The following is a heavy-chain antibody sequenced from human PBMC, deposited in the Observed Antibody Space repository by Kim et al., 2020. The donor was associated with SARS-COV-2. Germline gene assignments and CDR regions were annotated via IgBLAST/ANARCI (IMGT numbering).Heavy chain of an antibody. D-gene: IGHD2-21*01. CDR1: GGSISSGGYS. CDR3: ARGGAGTGVIDY. V-gene: IGHV4-30-2*01. CDR2: IYHSGST. Sequence: SETLSLTCAVSGGSISSGGYSWSWIRQPPGKGLEWIGYIYHSGSTYYNPSLKSRVTISVDRSKNQFSLKLSSVTAADTAVYYCARGGAGTGVIDYWGQGTLVTVSS. J-gene: IGHJ4*02.